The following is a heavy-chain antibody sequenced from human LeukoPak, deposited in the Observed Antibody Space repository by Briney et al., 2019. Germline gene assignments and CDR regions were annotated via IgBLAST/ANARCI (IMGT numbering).Heavy chain of an antibody. CDR3: AREGRVSGYDFDC. J-gene: IGHJ4*02. V-gene: IGHV3-74*03. Sequence: PGGSLRLSCAASGFTFSSYWMHWVRHAPGKGVVWGSRINSDGSSITYADSVKGRFTISRDNAKNTLYLQMNSLRVEDTAVYYCAREGRVSGYDFDCWGQGTLVTVSS. CDR1: GFTFSSYW. D-gene: IGHD5-12*01. CDR2: INSDGSSI.